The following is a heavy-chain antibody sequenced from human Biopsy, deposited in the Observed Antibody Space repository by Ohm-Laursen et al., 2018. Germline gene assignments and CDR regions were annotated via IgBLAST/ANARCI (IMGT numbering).Heavy chain of an antibody. CDR3: VRGVDYYDPYHYYALDV. J-gene: IGHJ6*02. CDR1: GESFNGYY. D-gene: IGHD3-22*01. Sequence: GTLSLTWAVYGESFNGYYWSWIRQTPGKGLEWIGEINHSGRTNYNPSLKSRVTISVDTSKNQFSLKVRSVTAADTTVYYCVRGVDYYDPYHYYALDVWGQGTTVTVSS. CDR2: INHSGRT. V-gene: IGHV4-34*01.